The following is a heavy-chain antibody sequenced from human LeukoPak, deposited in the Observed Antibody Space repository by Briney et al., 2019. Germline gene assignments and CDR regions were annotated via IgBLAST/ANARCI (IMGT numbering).Heavy chain of an antibody. CDR1: GGTFSSYA. CDR2: IIPIFGTA. D-gene: IGHD5-18*01. J-gene: IGHJ5*02. V-gene: IGHV1-69*05. Sequence: SVKVSCKASGGTFSSYAISWVRQAPGQGLEWMGGIIPIFGTANYAQKFQGRVTITTDESTSTAYMELSSLRSEDTAVYYCARGMDTDKNWFDPWGQGTLVTVSS. CDR3: ARGMDTDKNWFDP.